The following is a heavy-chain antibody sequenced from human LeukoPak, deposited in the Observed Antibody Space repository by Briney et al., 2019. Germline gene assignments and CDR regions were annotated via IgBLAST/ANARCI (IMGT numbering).Heavy chain of an antibody. CDR1: GGSISSSNW. D-gene: IGHD3-10*01. J-gene: IGHJ6*02. Sequence: SETLSLTCAVSGGSISSSNWWSWVRQPPGKGLEWIGEIYHSGSTNYNPSLKSRVTISVDKSKNQFSLKLSSVTAADTAVYYCAREVGVRGAFYYGMDVWGQGTTVTVSS. V-gene: IGHV4-4*02. CDR3: AREVGVRGAFYYGMDV. CDR2: IYHSGST.